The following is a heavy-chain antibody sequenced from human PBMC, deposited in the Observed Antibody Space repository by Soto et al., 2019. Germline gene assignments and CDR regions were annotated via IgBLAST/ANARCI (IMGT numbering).Heavy chain of an antibody. Sequence: LSLTCSVSGGSISSSSYFWGWVRQPPGKGLEWIGYIYYSGSTYYNPSLKSRVTLSVDTSTNQFSLKLSSVTAADTAVYYCGRGLRLCSVGNCYSGSYYFDYWGQGTLVTVSA. CDR1: GGSISSSSYF. D-gene: IGHD2-15*01. V-gene: IGHV4-30-4*08. J-gene: IGHJ4*02. CDR3: GRGLRLCSVGNCYSGSYYFDY. CDR2: IYYSGST.